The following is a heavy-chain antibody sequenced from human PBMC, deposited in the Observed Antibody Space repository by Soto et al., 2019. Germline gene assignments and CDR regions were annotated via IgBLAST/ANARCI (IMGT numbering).Heavy chain of an antibody. Sequence: PGESLKISCKGSGYSFTSYWIGWVRQMPGKGLEWMGIIYPGDSDTRYSPSFRGQVTISADKSISTAYLQWSSLKASDTAMYYCARHEAARNYYYYGMDVWGQGTTVTVSS. D-gene: IGHD6-6*01. CDR3: ARHEAARNYYYYGMDV. J-gene: IGHJ6*02. V-gene: IGHV5-51*01. CDR2: IYPGDSDT. CDR1: GYSFTSYW.